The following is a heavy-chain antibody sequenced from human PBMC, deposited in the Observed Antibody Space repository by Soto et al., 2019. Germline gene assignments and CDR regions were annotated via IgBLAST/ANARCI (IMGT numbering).Heavy chain of an antibody. CDR1: GYTFTSYG. CDR2: INPANGNT. Sequence: GASVKVSCKASGYTFTSYGISWVRQAPGQRIECMGWINPANGNTKYSQKFQGRVTSTRDTSATTAYMELSSLTSEVTAVYFCAMCWGSDYYDSCAYSGYYYGMDVWG. V-gene: IGHV1-3*01. J-gene: IGHJ6*02. D-gene: IGHD3-22*01. CDR3: AMCWGSDYYDSCAYSGYYYGMDV.